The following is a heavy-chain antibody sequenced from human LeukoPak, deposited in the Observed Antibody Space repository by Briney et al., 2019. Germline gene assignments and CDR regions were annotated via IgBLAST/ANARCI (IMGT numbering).Heavy chain of an antibody. CDR2: IYPGDSDT. CDR3: ARPSRGMAPDY. J-gene: IGHJ4*02. V-gene: IGHV5-51*01. CDR1: GYSFTGYW. D-gene: IGHD3-10*01. Sequence: GESLQISCKGSGYSFTGYWIGWVRQMPGKGLEWMGIIYPGDSDTRYSPSFQGQVTIPADKSISTAYLQWSSLKASDTAMYYCARPSRGMAPDYGGQGTLVTVSS.